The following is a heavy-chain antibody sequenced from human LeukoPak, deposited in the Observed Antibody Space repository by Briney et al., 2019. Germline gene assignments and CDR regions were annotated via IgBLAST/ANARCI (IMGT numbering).Heavy chain of an antibody. CDR3: AKVYYYDTVFDY. CDR1: GFIFSTYS. CDR2: ISGSGGST. D-gene: IGHD3-22*01. Sequence: GGPLRLSCAASGFIFSTYSMNWVRQAPGKGLEWVSAISGSGGSTYYADSVKGRFTISRDNSKNTLYLQMNSLRAEDTAVYYCAKVYYYDTVFDYWGQGTLVTVSS. V-gene: IGHV3-23*01. J-gene: IGHJ4*02.